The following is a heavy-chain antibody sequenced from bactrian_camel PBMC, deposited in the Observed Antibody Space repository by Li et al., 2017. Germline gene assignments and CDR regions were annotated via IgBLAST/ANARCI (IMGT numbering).Heavy chain of an antibody. CDR3: AARRHGECYFWANNWSRATWYDH. V-gene: IGHV3S53*01. Sequence: HVQLVESGGGSVQAGGSLRLSCVASGYRVKSGCVGYFRQRAGKEREVVAATGPSNTWYSDSVKGRFTLSKDGDKEAQYLQMNNLKPEDTAMYYCAARRHGECYFWANNWSRATWYDHWGQGTQVTVS. J-gene: IGHJ4*01. D-gene: IGHD8*01. CDR1: GYRVKSGC. CDR2: TGPSNT.